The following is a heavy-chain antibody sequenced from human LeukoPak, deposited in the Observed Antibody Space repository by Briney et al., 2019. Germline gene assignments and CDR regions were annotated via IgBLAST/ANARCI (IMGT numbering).Heavy chain of an antibody. J-gene: IGHJ4*02. CDR2: ISSSSSTI. V-gene: IGHV3-48*01. CDR3: ARNPSSDY. CDR1: GFTFSSYS. Sequence: GGSLRLSCAASGFTFSSYSMNWARQAPGKGLEWVSYISSSSSTIYYADSVKGRFTISRDNAKNSLYLQMNSLRAEDTAVYYCARNPSSDYWGQGTLVTVSS.